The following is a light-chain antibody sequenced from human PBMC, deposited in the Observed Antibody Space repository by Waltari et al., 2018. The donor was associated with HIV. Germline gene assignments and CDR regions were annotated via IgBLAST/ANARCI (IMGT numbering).Light chain of an antibody. CDR1: VLPNQY. J-gene: IGLJ1*01. Sequence: SYELTQPPSVSVSPGQTARITCSGDVLPNQYTFWYQQKSGQAPVVVVYRDRERPAGIPERFSGSSSVTTVTLFIDGVQAEDEADYYCQAADSSGSYFVFGTGTKVTVL. V-gene: IGLV3-25*03. CDR3: QAADSSGSYFV. CDR2: RDR.